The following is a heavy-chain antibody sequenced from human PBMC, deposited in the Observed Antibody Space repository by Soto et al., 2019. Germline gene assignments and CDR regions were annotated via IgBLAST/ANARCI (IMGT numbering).Heavy chain of an antibody. CDR3: AHSSQQLIRARWSEHFDF. CDR2: IYWADDK. V-gene: IGHV2-5*02. Sequence: QITLKESGPTLVKPTQILTLTCTFSGLSLSTRGVAVGWIRHPPGKALEGLGLIYWADDKRYSPSLESRLTITKDTSKHQVVLTMTNMDTVDTARYYCAHSSQQLIRARWSEHFDFWGQGTLVTVSS. D-gene: IGHD1-1*01. J-gene: IGHJ4*02. CDR1: GLSLSTRGVA.